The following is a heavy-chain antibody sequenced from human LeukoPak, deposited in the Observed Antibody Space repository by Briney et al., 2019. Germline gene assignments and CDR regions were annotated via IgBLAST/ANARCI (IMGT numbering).Heavy chain of an antibody. CDR2: ITTRSAT. V-gene: IGHV3-48*01. CDR1: GFTFSSYS. J-gene: IGHJ4*02. D-gene: IGHD6-6*01. Sequence: PGGSLRLSCAASGFTFSSYSMNWVRQAPGKGLEWVSYITTRSATYYTDSVKGRFTISRDNAKDSVYLQMNSLRADDTAVYYCAKDSSSLVDYWGQGTLVTVSS. CDR3: AKDSSSLVDY.